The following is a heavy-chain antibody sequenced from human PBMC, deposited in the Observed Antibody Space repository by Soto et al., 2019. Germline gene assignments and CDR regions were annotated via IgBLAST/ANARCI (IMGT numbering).Heavy chain of an antibody. CDR1: GGSISNYY. CDR3: ARDRSYGYFDY. CDR2: IYYSGST. V-gene: IGHV4-59*01. D-gene: IGHD5-18*01. Sequence: SETLSLTCTVSGGSISNYYWSWIRQPPGKGLEWIGYIYYSGSTNYNPSLKSRVTISVDTSKNQFSLKLSSVTAADTAVYYCARDRSYGYFDYWGPGTLVTVSS. J-gene: IGHJ4*02.